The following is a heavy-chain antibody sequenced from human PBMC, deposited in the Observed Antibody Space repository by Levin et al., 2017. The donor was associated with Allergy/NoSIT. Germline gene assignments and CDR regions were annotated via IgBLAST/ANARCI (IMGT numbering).Heavy chain of an antibody. CDR2: IYSGDNI. Sequence: PGESLKISCAASGFTISSHHMSWVRQAPGKGLEWVSVIYSGDNIHYSDSVKGRFTISRDNSKNTLYLQMNSLRAEDTAVYYCARDHYDILTGYYRGYGMDVWGQGTTVTVSS. J-gene: IGHJ6*02. D-gene: IGHD3-9*01. V-gene: IGHV3-53*01. CDR3: ARDHYDILTGYYRGYGMDV. CDR1: GFTISSHH.